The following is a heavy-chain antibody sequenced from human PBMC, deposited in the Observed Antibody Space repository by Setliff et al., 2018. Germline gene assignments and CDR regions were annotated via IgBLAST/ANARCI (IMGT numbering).Heavy chain of an antibody. CDR1: GYAFTDNY. V-gene: IGHV1-69*06. CDR2: IIPIFGTA. Sequence: GASVKVSCKTSGYAFTDNYIHWVRQAPGQGLEWMGRIIPIFGTANYAQKFQGRVTITADKSTSTAYMELSRLRSEDTAVYYCAISTIFGVVSPTPDAFDIWGQGTMVTVSS. CDR3: AISTIFGVVSPTPDAFDI. D-gene: IGHD3-3*01. J-gene: IGHJ3*02.